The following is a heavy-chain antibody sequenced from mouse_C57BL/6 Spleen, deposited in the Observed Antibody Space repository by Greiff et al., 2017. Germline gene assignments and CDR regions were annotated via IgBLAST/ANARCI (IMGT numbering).Heavy chain of an antibody. Sequence: VPLQQSGAELVRPGSSVKLSCKASGYTFTSYWMHWVKQRPIQGLEWIGNIDPSDSETHYNQKVKDKATLTVDKSSSPAYMQLSSLTSEDSAVYYCARVSYGYDEAWFAYWGQGTLVTVSA. J-gene: IGHJ3*01. CDR2: IDPSDSET. CDR3: ARVSYGYDEAWFAY. V-gene: IGHV1-52*01. CDR1: GYTFTSYW. D-gene: IGHD2-2*01.